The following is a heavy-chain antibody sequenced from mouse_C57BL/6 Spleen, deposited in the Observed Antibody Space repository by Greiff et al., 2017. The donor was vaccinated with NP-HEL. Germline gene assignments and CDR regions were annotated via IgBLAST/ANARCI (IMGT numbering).Heavy chain of an antibody. D-gene: IGHD1-1*01. CDR3: ARCITTVVGYAMDY. Sequence: QVQLKQPGAELVKPGASVKLSCKASGYTFTSYWMQWVKQRPGQGLEWIGEIDPSDSYTNYNQKFKGKATLTVDTSSSTAYMQLSSLTSEDSAVYYCARCITTVVGYAMDYWGQGTSVTVSS. J-gene: IGHJ4*01. CDR2: IDPSDSYT. V-gene: IGHV1-50*01. CDR1: GYTFTSYW.